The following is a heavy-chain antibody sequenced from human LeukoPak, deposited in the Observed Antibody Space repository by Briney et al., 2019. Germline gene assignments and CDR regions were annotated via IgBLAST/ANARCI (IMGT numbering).Heavy chain of an antibody. V-gene: IGHV3-33*08. CDR3: ARDSQGLIDY. CDR2: IWYDRSNK. J-gene: IGHJ4*02. CDR1: RFTFSNYW. Sequence: PGGSLSLSCAASRFTFSNYWMSWVRQAPGKGLEWVAVIWYDRSNKYYADSVKGRFTISRDNSKNTLYLQMNSLRAEDTAVYYCARDSQGLIDYWGQGTLVTVSS.